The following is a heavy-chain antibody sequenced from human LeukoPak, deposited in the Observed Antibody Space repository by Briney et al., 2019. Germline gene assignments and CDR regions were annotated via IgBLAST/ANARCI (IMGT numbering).Heavy chain of an antibody. D-gene: IGHD3-16*01. CDR1: GGSIRNSSFY. CDR3: ARHEGRGGHFDS. V-gene: IGHV4-39*01. J-gene: IGHJ4*02. Sequence: PSETLSLTCAVSGGSIRNSSFYWGWIRQPPGKGLEWIASIYNSGTTYYNPSLKSRITIFVNTSKNQVSLKLRSVTAADTTIYYCARHEGRGGHFDSWGQGTLVTVSS. CDR2: IYNSGTT.